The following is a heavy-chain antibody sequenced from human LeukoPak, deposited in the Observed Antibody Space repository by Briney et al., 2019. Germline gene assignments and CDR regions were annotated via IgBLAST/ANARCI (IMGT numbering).Heavy chain of an antibody. D-gene: IGHD3-16*01. CDR2: INHSGRT. CDR1: AGSLSSYY. Sequence: SETLSLTCTVSAGSLSSYYWSWIRQPPGKGLEWIGEINHSGRTTYNPSLKSRVTISVDTSKNQFSLKLSSVTAADTAVYYCARHGPPRAGWGRKYYYMDVWGKGTTVTISS. J-gene: IGHJ6*03. CDR3: ARHGPPRAGWGRKYYYMDV. V-gene: IGHV4-34*01.